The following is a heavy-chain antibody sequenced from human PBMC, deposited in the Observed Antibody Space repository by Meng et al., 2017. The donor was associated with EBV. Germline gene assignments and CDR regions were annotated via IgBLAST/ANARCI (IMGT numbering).Heavy chain of an antibody. V-gene: IGHV1-2*06. J-gene: IGHJ4*02. D-gene: IGHD6-19*01. Sequence: QVKVVQAGGEVKKPGASVKVSCKASGDTFTGYYRHWVRQAPGQGLEWMGRINPNSGGTNYAQKFQGRVTMTRDTSISTAYMELSRLRSDDTAVYYCARVGIAVAGTGDYWGQGTLVTVSS. CDR3: ARVGIAVAGTGDY. CDR2: INPNSGGT. CDR1: GDTFTGYY.